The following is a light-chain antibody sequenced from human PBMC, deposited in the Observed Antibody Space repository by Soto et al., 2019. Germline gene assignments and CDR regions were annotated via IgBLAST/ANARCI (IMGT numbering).Light chain of an antibody. Sequence: EIVLTQSPGTLSLSPGERATLSCRASQSVSSAYLAWYQQKPGQAPRLLIYGASSRATGIPDRFSGSGSGTGFTLTISRLEPEDFAVYYCQQYGSSPYTVGQGTKVDIK. CDR1: QSVSSAY. J-gene: IGKJ2*01. V-gene: IGKV3-20*01. CDR3: QQYGSSPYT. CDR2: GAS.